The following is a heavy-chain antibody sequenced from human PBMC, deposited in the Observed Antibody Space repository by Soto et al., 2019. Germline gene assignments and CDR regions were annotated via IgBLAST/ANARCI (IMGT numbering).Heavy chain of an antibody. CDR3: AATGYTYGYHFDH. D-gene: IGHD5-18*01. J-gene: IGHJ4*02. V-gene: IGHV5-10-1*01. CDR2: IDPSDSST. Sequence: GESLKISCKGSGYTFTGYWITWVRQMPGRGLEWMVRIDPSDSSTNYSPSFQGHVTMSTDKSITTAHLQWSSLKVSDTAMYYCAATGYTYGYHFDHWGQGTQVTVSS. CDR1: GYTFTGYW.